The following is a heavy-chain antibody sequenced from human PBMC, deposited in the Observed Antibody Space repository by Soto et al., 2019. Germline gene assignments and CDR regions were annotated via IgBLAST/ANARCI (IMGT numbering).Heavy chain of an antibody. Sequence: GGSLRLSCAASGFTFSSHTMNWVRRTPGKGLEWVSSITGGSDYLYYADSVKGRFTISRDNAKNSLYLQMNSLSPEDTAVYYCATDPGRDDYWGQGTLVTVSS. J-gene: IGHJ4*02. V-gene: IGHV3-21*01. CDR1: GFTFSSHT. D-gene: IGHD2-15*01. CDR3: ATDPGRDDY. CDR2: ITGGSDYL.